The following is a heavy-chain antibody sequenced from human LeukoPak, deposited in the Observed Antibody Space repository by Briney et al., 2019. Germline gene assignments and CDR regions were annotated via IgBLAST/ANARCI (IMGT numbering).Heavy chain of an antibody. J-gene: IGHJ3*02. CDR1: GFTFSSYG. V-gene: IGHV3-33*01. CDR3: ARPHPWGAFDI. D-gene: IGHD3-16*01. Sequence: GGSLRLSCAASGFTFSSYGMHWVRQAPGKGLEWVAVIWYDGSNKYYADSVKGRFTISRDNSKNTLYLQMNSLRAEDTAVYYCARPHPWGAFDIWGQGTMVTVSS. CDR2: IWYDGSNK.